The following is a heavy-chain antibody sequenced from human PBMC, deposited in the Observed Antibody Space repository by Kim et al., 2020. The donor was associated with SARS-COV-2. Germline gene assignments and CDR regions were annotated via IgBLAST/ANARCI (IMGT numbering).Heavy chain of an antibody. V-gene: IGHV4-34*01. Sequence: SETLSLTCAVYGGSFSGYYWSWIRQPPGKGLEWIGEINHSGSTNYNPSLKSRVTISVDTSKNQFSLKLSSVTAADTAVYYCARGLSDYYDSSGSRDYWGQGTLVTVSS. D-gene: IGHD3-22*01. CDR1: GGSFSGYY. J-gene: IGHJ4*02. CDR3: ARGLSDYYDSSGSRDY. CDR2: INHSGST.